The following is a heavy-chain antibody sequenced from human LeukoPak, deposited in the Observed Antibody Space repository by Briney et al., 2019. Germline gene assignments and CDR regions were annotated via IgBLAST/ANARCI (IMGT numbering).Heavy chain of an antibody. CDR1: GGSISSYY. D-gene: IGHD1-26*01. Sequence: SETLSLTCTVSGGSISSYYWSWIRQPPGKGLEWIGYIYYSGSTNYNPSLKSRIIMSVDTSKNHFSLKLSSVTAADTAVYYCARGRYTGSPYFDYWGQGTLVTVSS. V-gene: IGHV4-59*12. CDR2: IYYSGST. CDR3: ARGRYTGSPYFDY. J-gene: IGHJ4*02.